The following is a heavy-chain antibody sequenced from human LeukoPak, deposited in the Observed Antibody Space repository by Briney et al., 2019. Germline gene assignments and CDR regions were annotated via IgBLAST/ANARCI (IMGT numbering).Heavy chain of an antibody. CDR1: GFTFSSYS. CDR2: ISSSSYI. Sequence: GGSLRLSCAASGFTFSSYSMNWVRQAPGKGLEWVSSISSSSYIYYADSVKGRFTISRDNAKNSLYLQMNSLRAEDTAVYYCASTKLELEAFDYWGQGTLVTVSS. D-gene: IGHD1-7*01. CDR3: ASTKLELEAFDY. J-gene: IGHJ4*02. V-gene: IGHV3-21*01.